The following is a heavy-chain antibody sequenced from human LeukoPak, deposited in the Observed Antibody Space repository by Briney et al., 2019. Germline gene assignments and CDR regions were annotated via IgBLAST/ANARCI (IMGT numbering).Heavy chain of an antibody. J-gene: IGHJ4*02. V-gene: IGHV1-69*13. CDR3: ARDRYDSSGDYYFDY. CDR1: GGTFSSYA. CDR2: IIPIFGTA. D-gene: IGHD3-22*01. Sequence: SVKVSCKASGGTFSSYATSWVRQAPGQGLEWMGGIIPIFGTAYYAQKFQGRVTITADESTSTAYMELSSLRSEDTAVYYCARDRYDSSGDYYFDYWGQGTLVTVSS.